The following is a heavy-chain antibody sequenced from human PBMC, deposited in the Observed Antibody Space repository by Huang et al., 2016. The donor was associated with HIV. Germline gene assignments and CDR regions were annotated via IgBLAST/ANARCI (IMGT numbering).Heavy chain of an antibody. CDR1: GGSVRGYF. CDR3: ARGGAAAGAF. V-gene: IGHV4-34*01. Sequence: QVQLQQWGAGLLKPSETLSLTCAVYGGSVRGYFWSWIRQPPGKGLEWIGEINHGGTTHYNPSLKSRVSMSVDTSKNQFSLKLTSVTAADTGLYFCARGGAAAGAFWGQGSLVTVSS. J-gene: IGHJ4*02. D-gene: IGHD6-13*01. CDR2: INHGGTT.